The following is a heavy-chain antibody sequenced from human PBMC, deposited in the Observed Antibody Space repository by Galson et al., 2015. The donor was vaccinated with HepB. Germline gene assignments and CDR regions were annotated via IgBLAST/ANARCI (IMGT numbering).Heavy chain of an antibody. J-gene: IGHJ4*02. Sequence: SLTCAVYGGSFSGYYWSWIRQPPGKGLEWIGEINHSGSTNYNPSLKSRVTISVDTSKNQFSLKLSSVTAADTAVYYCARGGLLWFRAFVYWGQGTLVTVSS. D-gene: IGHD3-10*01. CDR1: GGSFSGYY. V-gene: IGHV4-34*01. CDR3: ARGGLLWFRAFVY. CDR2: INHSGST.